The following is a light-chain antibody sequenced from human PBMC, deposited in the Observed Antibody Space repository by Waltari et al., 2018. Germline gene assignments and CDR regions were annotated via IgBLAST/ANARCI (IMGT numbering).Light chain of an antibody. CDR1: TGGVGNYDL. CDR3: CSYAGRGTYV. Sequence: QSALTQTAPVPGTPGQSITISCTGTTGGVGNYDLVSWYQQHPGQAPKLLIFEVIKRPSVVASRFSGSQSGNTASLTISGLQGEDEADYYCCSYAGRGTYVFGSGTKVTVL. J-gene: IGLJ1*01. CDR2: EVI. V-gene: IGLV2-23*02.